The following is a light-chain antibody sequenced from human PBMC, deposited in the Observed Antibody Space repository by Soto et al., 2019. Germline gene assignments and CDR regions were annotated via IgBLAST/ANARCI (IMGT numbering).Light chain of an antibody. CDR1: SSDVGGYNY. Sequence: QSALTQPASVSRSPGQSITISCTGTSSDVGGYNYVSWYQQHPGKAPKLMIYEVSNRPSGGSNRFSGSKSGNTASLTISGLQAEDAADYYCSSYTSSSTNVFGTGTKVTVL. J-gene: IGLJ1*01. V-gene: IGLV2-14*01. CDR2: EVS. CDR3: SSYTSSSTNV.